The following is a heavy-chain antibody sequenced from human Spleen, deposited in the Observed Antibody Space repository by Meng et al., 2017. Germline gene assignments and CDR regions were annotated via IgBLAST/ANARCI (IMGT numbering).Heavy chain of an antibody. CDR1: GFTFSDYY. V-gene: IGHV3-69-1*01. CDR3: ASQEGMVAKTIDY. Sequence: GESLKISCAASGFTFSDYYMNWVRQAPGKGLEWVSSISSSSTIYYADSVKGRFTISRDNAKNSLYLQMNSLRAEDTAVYYCASQEGMVAKTIDYWGQGTLVTVSS. J-gene: IGHJ4*02. D-gene: IGHD5-12*01. CDR2: ISSSSTI.